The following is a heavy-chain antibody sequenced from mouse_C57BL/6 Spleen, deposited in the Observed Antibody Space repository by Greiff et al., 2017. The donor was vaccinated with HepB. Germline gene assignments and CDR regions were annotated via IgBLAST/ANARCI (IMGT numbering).Heavy chain of an antibody. D-gene: IGHD2-5*01. CDR2: IHPNSGST. Sequence: QVQLQQPGAELVKPGASVKLSCKASGYTFTSYWMHWVKQRPGQGLEWIRMIHPNSGSTNYNEKFKSKATLTVDKSSSTAYMQLSSLTSEDSAVYYCARWNSNYVGYWGQGTTLTVSS. V-gene: IGHV1-64*01. CDR3: ARWNSNYVGY. CDR1: GYTFTSYW. J-gene: IGHJ2*01.